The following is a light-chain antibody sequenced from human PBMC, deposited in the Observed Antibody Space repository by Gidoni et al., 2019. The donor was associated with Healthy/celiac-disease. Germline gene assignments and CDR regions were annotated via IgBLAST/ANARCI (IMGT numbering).Light chain of an antibody. Sequence: QSVLTQPPSASGTPGQRVTISCSGSSSNIGSNTVNWYQHLPGTAPKLLIYSNNQRPSRVPDRFTGAKSGTSASLAISGLQAEDEADYYCAAWDDSLNGVVFGGGTKLTVL. CDR1: SSNIGSNT. V-gene: IGLV1-44*01. CDR2: SNN. J-gene: IGLJ2*01. CDR3: AAWDDSLNGVV.